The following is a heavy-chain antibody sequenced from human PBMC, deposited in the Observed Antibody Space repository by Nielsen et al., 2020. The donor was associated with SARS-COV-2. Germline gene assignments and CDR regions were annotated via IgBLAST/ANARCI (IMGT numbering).Heavy chain of an antibody. J-gene: IGHJ4*02. V-gene: IGHV3-23*01. Sequence: GGSLRLSCASSGFTFSSYAMSWVRQAPGKGLEWVSGISGSGCSTYYADSMKGRFTISRDSSKHTLYLQMNTLGAEDTAVYYCAKEGSYHGGYYFHSWGQGTLVTVSS. CDR2: ISGSGCST. CDR3: AKEGSYHGGYYFHS. D-gene: IGHD1-26*01. CDR1: GFTFSSYA.